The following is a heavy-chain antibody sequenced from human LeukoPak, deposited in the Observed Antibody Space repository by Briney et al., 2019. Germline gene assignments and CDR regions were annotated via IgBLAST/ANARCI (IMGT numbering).Heavy chain of an antibody. Sequence: PSETLSLTCAVSGGSISGSSYFWGWIRQPPGKGLEWVGSIYYSGNTYYNPSLKSRVTISVDTSKNQFSLKLSSVTAADTAVYYCARLKEWIDYWGQGTLVTVSS. CDR3: ARLKEWIDY. CDR2: IYYSGNT. D-gene: IGHD3-3*01. J-gene: IGHJ4*02. CDR1: GGSISGSSYF. V-gene: IGHV4-39*01.